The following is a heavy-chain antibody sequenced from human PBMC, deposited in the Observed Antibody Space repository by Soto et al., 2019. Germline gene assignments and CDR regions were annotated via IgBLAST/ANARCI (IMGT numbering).Heavy chain of an antibody. D-gene: IGHD6-6*01. Sequence: QVQLVQSGAEVKKPGASVKVSCKASGYTFTSYAMHWVRQAPGQRLEWMGWINAGNGNTKYSQKFQGRVTITRDTSASTAYMELSSLRSEDTAVYYCARLGRSSSSSYYDCYMDVWGKGTTVTVSS. CDR2: INAGNGNT. CDR1: GYTFTSYA. J-gene: IGHJ6*03. V-gene: IGHV1-3*01. CDR3: ARLGRSSSSSYYDCYMDV.